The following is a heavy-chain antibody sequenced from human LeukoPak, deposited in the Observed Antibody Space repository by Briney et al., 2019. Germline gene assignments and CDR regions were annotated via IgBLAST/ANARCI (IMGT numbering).Heavy chain of an antibody. CDR1: GFTFSSYS. Sequence: PGGSLRLSCAASGFTFSSYSMNWVRQAPGKGLEWVSSISSSSSYIYYADSVKGRFTISRDNAKNSLYLQMNSLRAEDTAVYYSARGLSSDWYTETYYFDYWGQGTLVTVSS. J-gene: IGHJ4*02. CDR2: ISSSSSYI. V-gene: IGHV3-21*01. CDR3: ARGLSSDWYTETYYFDY. D-gene: IGHD6-19*01.